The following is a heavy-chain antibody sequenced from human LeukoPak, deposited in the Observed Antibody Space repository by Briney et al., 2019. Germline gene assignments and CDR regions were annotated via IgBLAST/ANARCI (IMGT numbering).Heavy chain of an antibody. Sequence: ASVKVSCKVSGYTLTELSMHWVRQAPGKGLEWMGGFDPEDGETIYAQKFQGRVTMTEDTSTDTAYMELSSLRSEDTAVYYCATKGVLLWFGELRAEYFQHWGQGTLVTVSS. CDR2: FDPEDGET. J-gene: IGHJ1*01. CDR1: GYTLTELS. D-gene: IGHD3-10*01. V-gene: IGHV1-24*01. CDR3: ATKGVLLWFGELRAEYFQH.